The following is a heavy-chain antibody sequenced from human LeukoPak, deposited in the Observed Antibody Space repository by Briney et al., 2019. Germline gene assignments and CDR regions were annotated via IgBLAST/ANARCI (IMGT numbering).Heavy chain of an antibody. CDR3: ARAARDGYEFAY. D-gene: IGHD5-24*01. CDR2: INAGNGNT. CDR1: GYTFTSYA. J-gene: IGHJ4*02. Sequence: ASVKVSCKASGYTFTSYAMHWVRQAPGQRLEWMGWINAGNGNTKYSQKFQGRVTITRDTSASTAYMELSSLRSEDTAVYYCARAARDGYEFAYGGQGTLVTVSS. V-gene: IGHV1-3*01.